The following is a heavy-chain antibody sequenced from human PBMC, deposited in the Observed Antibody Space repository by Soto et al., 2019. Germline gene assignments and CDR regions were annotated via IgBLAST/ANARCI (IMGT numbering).Heavy chain of an antibody. Sequence: XQXLSLTCASSGDXVSSNTGSWNWIRQSPSRGLEWLGRTYFRSKWYNDYAVSVKSRISINPGTSNNHFSLQLNSVTTEETAVYFCAKGDNLGPKTGYAFDPWGQGIMGTVS. D-gene: IGHD5-18*01. CDR2: TYFRSKWYN. CDR1: GDXVSSNTGS. J-gene: IGHJ5*02. CDR3: AKGDNLGPKTGYAFDP. V-gene: IGHV6-1*01.